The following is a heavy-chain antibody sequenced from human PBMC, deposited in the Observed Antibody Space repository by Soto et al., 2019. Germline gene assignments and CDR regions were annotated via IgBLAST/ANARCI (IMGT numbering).Heavy chain of an antibody. D-gene: IGHD3-9*01. CDR1: GGSISSYY. J-gene: IGHJ6*03. V-gene: IGHV4-59*08. Sequence: SETLSLTCTVSGGSISSYYWSWIRQPPGKGLEWIGYIYYSGSTNYNPSLKSRVTISVDTSKNQFSLKLSSVTAADTAVYYCARLDQDYYYMDVWGKGTTVTVSS. CDR2: IYYSGST. CDR3: ARLDQDYYYMDV.